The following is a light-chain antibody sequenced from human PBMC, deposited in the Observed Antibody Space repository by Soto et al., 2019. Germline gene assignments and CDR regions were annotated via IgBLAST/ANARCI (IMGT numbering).Light chain of an antibody. Sequence: AIQMTQFPSSLSASVGDRVTITCRASQGIRNELGWYQQKPGKAPKLLIYAASILQSGVPSRFSGSGSGTDFTLTISRLQTEDFATYYCLQDYNYPRTFGQGTKLEIK. CDR2: AAS. CDR3: LQDYNYPRT. CDR1: QGIRNE. V-gene: IGKV1-6*01. J-gene: IGKJ2*01.